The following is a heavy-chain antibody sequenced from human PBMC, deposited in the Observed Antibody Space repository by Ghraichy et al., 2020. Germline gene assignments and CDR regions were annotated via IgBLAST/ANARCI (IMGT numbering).Heavy chain of an antibody. V-gene: IGHV3-23*01. D-gene: IGHD2-21*01. CDR1: GFTFSSYA. J-gene: IGHJ5*02. CDR3: AKAKGVAPTYNWFDP. CDR2: ISGSGGST. Sequence: GESLNISCAASGFTFSSYAMSWVRQAPGKGLEWVSSISGSGGSTYYADSVKGRFTISRDNSQNTLYLQMNSLRAEDTALYYCAKAKGVAPTYNWFDPWGQGTLVTVSS.